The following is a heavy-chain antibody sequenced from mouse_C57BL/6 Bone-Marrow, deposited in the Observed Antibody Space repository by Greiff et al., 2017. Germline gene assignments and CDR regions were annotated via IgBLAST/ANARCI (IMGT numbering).Heavy chain of an antibody. CDR3: ARRSNWDYYFDY. Sequence: DVMLVESGGDLVKPGGSLKLSCAASGFTFSSYGMSWVRQTPDKRLEWVATISSGGSYTYYPDSVKGRFTISRDNAKNTLYLQMSSLKSEDTAMYYCARRSNWDYYFDYWGQGTTLTVSS. CDR1: GFTFSSYG. V-gene: IGHV5-6*02. D-gene: IGHD4-1*01. J-gene: IGHJ2*01. CDR2: ISSGGSYT.